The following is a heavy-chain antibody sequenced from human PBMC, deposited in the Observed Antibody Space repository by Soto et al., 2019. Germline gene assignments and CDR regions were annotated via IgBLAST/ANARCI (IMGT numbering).Heavy chain of an antibody. CDR2: INPDGSAT. CDR1: GFTFSSYW. J-gene: IGHJ4*02. V-gene: IGHV3-74*01. D-gene: IGHD5-18*01. Sequence: GGSLRLSCAASGFTFSSYWMHWVRQAPGKGLVWVSRINPDGSATNYADSVKGRFTISRDNAKNTLYLQMNSLRAEDTAVFYCGRGGSDSPMAPGYWGQGTLVTV. CDR3: GRGGSDSPMAPGY.